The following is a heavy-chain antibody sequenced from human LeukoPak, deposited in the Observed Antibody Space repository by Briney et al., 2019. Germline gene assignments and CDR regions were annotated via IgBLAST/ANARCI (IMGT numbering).Heavy chain of an antibody. Sequence: PSETLSLTCAVYGGSFSGYYWSWIRQPPGKGLEWIGEINHSGSTNYNPSLKSRVTISVDTSKNQFSLKLSSVTAADTAVYYCASCSSGWYLGYYYYYMDVWGKGTTVTVSS. V-gene: IGHV4-34*01. CDR1: GGSFSGYY. D-gene: IGHD6-19*01. J-gene: IGHJ6*03. CDR2: INHSGST. CDR3: ASCSSGWYLGYYYYYMDV.